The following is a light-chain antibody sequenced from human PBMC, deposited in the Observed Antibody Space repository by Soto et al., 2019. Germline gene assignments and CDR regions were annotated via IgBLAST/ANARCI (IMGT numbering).Light chain of an antibody. J-gene: IGLJ2*01. V-gene: IGLV1-44*01. CDR3: SSYAGINNLRI. CDR2: SNN. Sequence: QSVLTQPPSASGTPGQRVTISCSESRSNIGSKTVYWYQHLPGTAPKLLIHSNNQRPSGVPDRFSGSKSGTSASLAISGLQAEDEAVYYCSSYAGINNLRIFGGGTKLTVL. CDR1: RSNIGSKT.